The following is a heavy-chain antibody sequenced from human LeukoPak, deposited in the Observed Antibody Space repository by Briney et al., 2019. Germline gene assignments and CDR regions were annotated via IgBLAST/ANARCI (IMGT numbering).Heavy chain of an antibody. J-gene: IGHJ4*02. CDR1: GFTFSSYE. D-gene: IGHD2-2*01. V-gene: IGHV3-48*03. CDR2: ISSSGSTI. CDR3: AKDGGSRYCSSAGCDPFRY. Sequence: GGPLRLSCAASGFTFSSYEMNWVRQAPGKGLEWVSYISSSGSTIYYADSVKGRFTISRDNSKNTLYLQMNSLRAEDTAIYYCAKDGGSRYCSSAGCDPFRYWGQGTLVTVSS.